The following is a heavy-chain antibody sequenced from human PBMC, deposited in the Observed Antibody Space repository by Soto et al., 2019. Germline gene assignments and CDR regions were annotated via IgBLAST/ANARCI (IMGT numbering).Heavy chain of an antibody. Sequence: EVQLVESGGGLAKPGGSLRLSCVASGFTFRSYSRNWVGQAPGKGLEWVSSISTSSSYIYYADSVKGRFTISRDNAKNSLYLQMNSLRAEDTAVYYCARRDYYYYGFDVWGQGTTVTVSS. CDR2: ISTSSSYI. J-gene: IGHJ6*02. V-gene: IGHV3-21*01. CDR1: GFTFRSYS. CDR3: ARRDYYYYGFDV.